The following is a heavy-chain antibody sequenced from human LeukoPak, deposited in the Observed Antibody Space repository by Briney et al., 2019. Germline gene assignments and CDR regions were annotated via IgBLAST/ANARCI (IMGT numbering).Heavy chain of an antibody. CDR1: GYAFTTYG. Sequence: ASVKVSCKASGYAFTTYGITWVRQAPGQGLEWMGWISAYNGNTNYAQKFQGRVTMTIDTSTSTAYMELRSLKSDDTAVCYCARVWGYYYDSSGYSDFDYWGQGTLVTVSS. D-gene: IGHD3-22*01. V-gene: IGHV1-18*01. CDR3: ARVWGYYYDSSGYSDFDY. J-gene: IGHJ4*02. CDR2: ISAYNGNT.